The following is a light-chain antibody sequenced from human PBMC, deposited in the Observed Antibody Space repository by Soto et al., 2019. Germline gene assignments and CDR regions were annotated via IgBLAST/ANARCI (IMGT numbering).Light chain of an antibody. J-gene: IGKJ1*01. CDR2: KAS. Sequence: DIQMTQSPSTLSASVGDRVTIICRASESINSWLAWYQQKPGKAPNLLIYKASSLETGVPSRFSGSGSGTEFTLTISSLQPDDFATYFSQQYDTFPRTFGQGTKVEIK. V-gene: IGKV1-5*03. CDR3: QQYDTFPRT. CDR1: ESINSW.